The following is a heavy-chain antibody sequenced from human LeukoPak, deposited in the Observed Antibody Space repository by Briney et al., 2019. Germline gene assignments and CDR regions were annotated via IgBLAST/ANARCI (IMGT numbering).Heavy chain of an antibody. J-gene: IGHJ5*02. D-gene: IGHD6-13*01. V-gene: IGHV4-39*01. Sequence: PSETLSHTCTVSGGSISSSSYYWGWIRQPPGKGLEWIGSIYYSGSTYYNPSLKSRVTISVDTSKNQFSLKLSSVTAADTAVYYCARVLYSSSWDTGYNWFDPWGQGTLVTVSS. CDR2: IYYSGST. CDR1: GGSISSSSYY. CDR3: ARVLYSSSWDTGYNWFDP.